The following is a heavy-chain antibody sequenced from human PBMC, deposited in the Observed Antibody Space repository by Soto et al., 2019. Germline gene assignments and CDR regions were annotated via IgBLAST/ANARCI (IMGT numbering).Heavy chain of an antibody. J-gene: IGHJ4*02. V-gene: IGHV4-34*01. CDR2: INHSGST. CDR3: ARICGSSPAGCGY. D-gene: IGHD6-6*01. Sequence: PSETLSLTCAVYGGSFSSYYWSWIRQPPGKGLEWIGEINHSGSTNYNPSLKSRVTISVDASKNQFSLKLSSVTAADTAVYYCARICGSSPAGCGYWGQGTLVTVSS. CDR1: GGSFSSYY.